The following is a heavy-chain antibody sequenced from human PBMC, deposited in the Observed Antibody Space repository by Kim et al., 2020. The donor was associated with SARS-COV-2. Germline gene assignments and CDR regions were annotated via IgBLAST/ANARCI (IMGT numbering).Heavy chain of an antibody. Sequence: ASVKVSCKASGYTFTTFALYWVRRAPGQRLEWMGWINGGNGNTRYSQKFQARVSITRDTSAATAYLELSGLRSEDTAVYYCAREAVAGSFDCWGQGTLVTVSS. CDR2: INGGNGNT. D-gene: IGHD6-19*01. CDR3: AREAVAGSFDC. J-gene: IGHJ4*02. CDR1: GYTFTTFA. V-gene: IGHV1-3*01.